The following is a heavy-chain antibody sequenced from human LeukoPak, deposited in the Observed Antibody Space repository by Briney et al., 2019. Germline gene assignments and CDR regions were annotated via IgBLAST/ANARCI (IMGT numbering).Heavy chain of an antibody. CDR3: ASVTYYYDSSGYVNWFDP. Sequence: SETLSLTCTVSGGSISSYYWSWIRQPPGKGLEWIGYIYYSGSTNYNPSLKSRVTISVDTSKNQFSLKLSSVTAADTAVYYCASVTYYYDSSGYVNWFDPWGQGALVTVSS. J-gene: IGHJ5*02. CDR2: IYYSGST. V-gene: IGHV4-59*08. D-gene: IGHD3-22*01. CDR1: GGSISSYY.